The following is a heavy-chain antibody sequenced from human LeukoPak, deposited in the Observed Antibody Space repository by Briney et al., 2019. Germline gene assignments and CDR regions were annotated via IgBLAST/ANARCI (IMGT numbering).Heavy chain of an antibody. J-gene: IGHJ5*02. CDR3: ARAGQRVVAAIWFDP. V-gene: IGHV4-59*12. Sequence: SETLSLTCTVSGGSISSYYWSWIRQPPGKGLEWIGYIYYSGSTYYNPSLKSRVTISVDTSKNQFSLKLSSVTAADTAVYYCARAGQRVVAAIWFDPWGQGTLVTVSS. D-gene: IGHD2-15*01. CDR2: IYYSGST. CDR1: GGSISSYY.